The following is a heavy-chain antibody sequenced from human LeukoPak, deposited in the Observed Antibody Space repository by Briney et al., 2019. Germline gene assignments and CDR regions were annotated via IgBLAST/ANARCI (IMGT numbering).Heavy chain of an antibody. D-gene: IGHD6-19*01. CDR1: GFTVSSNH. CDR3: LRQGLGGAGR. Sequence: PGGSLRPSCAASGFTVSSNHMNWVRQAPGKGLEWVSVIFTGGDTSCADSVKGRFTISRDSSKNTLFLQMNSLTPEDTAVYYCLRQGLGGAGRWGQGTLVTVSS. J-gene: IGHJ4*02. V-gene: IGHV3-66*02. CDR2: IFTGGDT.